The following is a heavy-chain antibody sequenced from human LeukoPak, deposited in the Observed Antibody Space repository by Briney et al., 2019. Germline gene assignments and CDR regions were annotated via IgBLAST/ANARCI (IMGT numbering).Heavy chain of an antibody. Sequence: GGSLRLSCAASRFTFSSYSMNWVRQAPGKGLEWVSSISSSSSYIYYADSVKGRFTISRDNAKNSLYLQMNSLRAEDTAVYYCARDRADYGDIDYWGQGTLVTVSS. D-gene: IGHD4-17*01. V-gene: IGHV3-21*01. CDR1: RFTFSSYS. J-gene: IGHJ4*02. CDR3: ARDRADYGDIDY. CDR2: ISSSSSYI.